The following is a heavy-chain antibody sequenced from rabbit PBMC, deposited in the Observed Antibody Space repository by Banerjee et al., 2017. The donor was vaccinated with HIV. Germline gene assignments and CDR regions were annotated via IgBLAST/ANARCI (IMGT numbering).Heavy chain of an antibody. Sequence: QEQLVESGGGLVQPEGSLTLTCKASGFSFSNKYVMCWVRQAPGKGPEWIACINTGSGSAYYASWAKGRFTISKTSSTTVTLQMTSLTAADTATYFCARDGSSGYALDLWGPGTLVTVS. CDR3: ARDGSSGYALDL. CDR1: GFSFSNKYV. D-gene: IGHD1-1*01. J-gene: IGHJ4*01. CDR2: INTGSGSA. V-gene: IGHV1S45*01.